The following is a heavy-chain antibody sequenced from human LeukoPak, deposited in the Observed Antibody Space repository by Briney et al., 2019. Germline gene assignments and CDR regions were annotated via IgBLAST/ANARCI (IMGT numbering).Heavy chain of an antibody. CDR1: GFTFSSYG. V-gene: IGHV3-23*01. CDR2: ISSSSSSI. CDR3: AKAYGTNGYYQLPIDF. J-gene: IGHJ4*02. D-gene: IGHD3-22*01. Sequence: SGGSLRLSCAASGFTFSSYGMSWVRQAPGKGLEWVSYISSSSSSIYYADSVKGRFTISRDNSRYTLYLQLNNLRAEDTAVYYCAKAYGTNGYYQLPIDFWGQGTLVTVSS.